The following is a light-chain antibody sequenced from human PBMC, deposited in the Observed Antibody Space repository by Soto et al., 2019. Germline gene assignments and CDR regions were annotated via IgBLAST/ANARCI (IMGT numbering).Light chain of an antibody. CDR3: QQHHTLPWT. CDR1: QTVFYSPNNNKY. Sequence: DIAMTQSPDSLAVSLGETATINCKSSQTVFYSPNNNKYLAWFQQKAGQTPKLLIYWATTRVSGVPERFSGSGSWTDFTLNILSLQADDVAGYYCQQHHTLPWTFG. CDR2: WAT. J-gene: IGKJ3*01. V-gene: IGKV4-1*01.